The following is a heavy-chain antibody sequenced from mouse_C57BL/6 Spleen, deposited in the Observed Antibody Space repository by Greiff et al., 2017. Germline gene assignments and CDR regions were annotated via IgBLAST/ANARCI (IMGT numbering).Heavy chain of an antibody. CDR2: IDPGTGGT. D-gene: IGHD1-1*01. CDR1: GYTFTDYE. V-gene: IGHV1-15*01. Sequence: QVQLQQSGAELVRPGASVTLSCKASGYTFTDYEMHWVKQTPVHGLEWIGAIDPGTGGTAYNQKFKGKAILTADKSSSTAYMELRSLTSEDSAVYYCITTLVADWYFDVWGTGTTVTVSS. CDR3: ITTLVADWYFDV. J-gene: IGHJ1*03.